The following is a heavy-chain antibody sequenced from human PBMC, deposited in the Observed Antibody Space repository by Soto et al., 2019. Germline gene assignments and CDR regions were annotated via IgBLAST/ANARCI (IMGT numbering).Heavy chain of an antibody. D-gene: IGHD1-26*01. Sequence: PSETRSLTCAVNGASFSGYSWTWINQPAGKGQGWIGEINEGGDTNYSPSLKSRVTISIDTSEKRFSLKLTSVTAADTAVYFCARGRYGGRYYSLLDCWGQGTVVT. CDR3: ARGRYGGRYYSLLDC. J-gene: IGHJ4*02. V-gene: IGHV4-34*01. CDR2: INEGGDT. CDR1: GASFSGYS.